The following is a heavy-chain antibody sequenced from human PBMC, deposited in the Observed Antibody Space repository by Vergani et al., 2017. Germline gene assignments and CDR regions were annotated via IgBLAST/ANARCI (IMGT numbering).Heavy chain of an antibody. CDR3: ARGIEDSGYES. CDR2: INHSGST. Sequence: QVQLQQWGAGLLKPSETLSLTCAVYGGSFSGYYWSWIRQPPGKGLGWIGEINHSGSTNYNPSLKSRVTISVDTSKKQFSLKRSSVTAADTAVYYCARGIEDSGYESWGQGTLVTVSS. J-gene: IGHJ5*02. V-gene: IGHV4-34*01. D-gene: IGHD5-12*01. CDR1: GGSFSGYY.